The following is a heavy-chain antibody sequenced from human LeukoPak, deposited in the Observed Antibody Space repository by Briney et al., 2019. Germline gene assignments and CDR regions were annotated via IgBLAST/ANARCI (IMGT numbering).Heavy chain of an antibody. D-gene: IGHD5-18*01. Sequence: ASVKVSCKASEYTFTGYYMHWVRQAPGQGLEWMGWINTNTGNPTYAQGFTGRFVFSLDNSVRTAYLQISSLKAEDTAVYYCARVPYSAHYYYMDVWGKGTTVTVSS. CDR3: ARVPYSAHYYYMDV. CDR1: EYTFTGYY. V-gene: IGHV7-4-1*02. J-gene: IGHJ6*03. CDR2: INTNTGNP.